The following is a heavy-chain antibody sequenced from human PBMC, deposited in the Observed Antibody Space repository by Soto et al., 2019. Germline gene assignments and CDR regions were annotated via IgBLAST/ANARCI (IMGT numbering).Heavy chain of an antibody. J-gene: IGHJ6*02. Sequence: GESLKISCKGSGYSFTSYWIGWVRQMPGKGLEWMGIIYPGDSDTRYSPSFQGQVTISADKSISTAYLQWSSLKASDTAMYYCATHRGGSSWYYDYYGMDAWGQGTTVTVAS. D-gene: IGHD6-13*01. CDR2: IYPGDSDT. CDR3: ATHRGGSSWYYDYYGMDA. CDR1: GYSFTSYW. V-gene: IGHV5-51*01.